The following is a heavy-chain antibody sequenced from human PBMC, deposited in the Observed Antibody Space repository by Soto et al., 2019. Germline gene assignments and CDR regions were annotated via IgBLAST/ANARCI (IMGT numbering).Heavy chain of an antibody. CDR2: IYYSGST. Sequence: PSETLSLTCTVSGGSISSGGYYWSWIRQHPGKGLEWIGYIYYSGSTYYNPSLKSRVTISVDTSKNQFSLKLSSVTAADTAVYYCASQRRKCYYDSSGYLPFDYWGQGTLVTVSS. D-gene: IGHD3-22*01. J-gene: IGHJ4*02. CDR1: GGSISSGGYY. V-gene: IGHV4-31*03. CDR3: ASQRRKCYYDSSGYLPFDY.